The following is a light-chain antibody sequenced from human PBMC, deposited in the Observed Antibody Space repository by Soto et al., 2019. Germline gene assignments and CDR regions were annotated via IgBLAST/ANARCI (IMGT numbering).Light chain of an antibody. V-gene: IGKV3-20*01. CDR2: GPS. CDR3: HQDAAYPQT. CDR1: QIVAKNY. J-gene: IGKJ1*01. Sequence: EIVLTQSPGTLSLSPGERATLSCRASQIVAKNYLAWYQQEPGQAPRLLIYGPSSSATGIPDRFSGSGSGTDFTLTISRLEPEDFAVYYCHQDAAYPQTFGQVTKVDIK.